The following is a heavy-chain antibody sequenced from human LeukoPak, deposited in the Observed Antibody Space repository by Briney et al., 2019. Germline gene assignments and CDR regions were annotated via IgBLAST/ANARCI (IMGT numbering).Heavy chain of an antibody. Sequence: GGSLRLSCAASGFTFSSFDMRWVRQPTGKGLEWVSTIGTASDTYYQGSVEGRFTLSRDNAKNSLYLQMNSLTAGDTAVYYCARGPPRGKYYYMDVWGKGTTVTVSS. D-gene: IGHD1-1*01. V-gene: IGHV3-13*01. CDR1: GFTFSSFD. CDR2: IGTASDT. J-gene: IGHJ6*03. CDR3: ARGPPRGKYYYMDV.